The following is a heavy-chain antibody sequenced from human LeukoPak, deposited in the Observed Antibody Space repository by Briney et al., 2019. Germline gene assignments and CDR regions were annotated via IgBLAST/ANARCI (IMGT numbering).Heavy chain of an antibody. CDR3: VKERSSWELGGGYFDY. CDR1: GFTFSSYA. CDR2: ISSNGGST. J-gene: IGHJ4*02. Sequence: GGSLRLSCSASGFTFSSYAMHWVRQAPGKGLEYVSAISSNGGSTYYADSVKGRFTISRDNSKNTLYLQMSSLRAEDTAVYYCVKERSSWELGGGYFDYWGQGTLVTVSS. V-gene: IGHV3-64D*06. D-gene: IGHD1-26*01.